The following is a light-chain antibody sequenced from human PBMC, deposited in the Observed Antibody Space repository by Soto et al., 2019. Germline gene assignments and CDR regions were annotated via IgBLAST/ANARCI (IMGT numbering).Light chain of an antibody. CDR3: QQYDNWPT. J-gene: IGKJ5*01. CDR1: QSVSSI. CDR2: GAS. V-gene: IGKV3-15*01. Sequence: SQSVSSILALSQRQPGQAPRLLISGASTRATGVPARFIGSGSGTQFTLTINSLQSEDFAVYYCQQYDNWPTFGQGTRLEIK.